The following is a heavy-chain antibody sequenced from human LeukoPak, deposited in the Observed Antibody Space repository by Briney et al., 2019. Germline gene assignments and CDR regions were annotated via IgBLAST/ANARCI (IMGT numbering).Heavy chain of an antibody. CDR2: INSDGSST. Sequence: GGSLRLSCAASGFTFSSYWMHWVRQAPGKGLVWVSRINSDGSSTSYADSVKGRFTISRDNSKNTLYLQMNSLRAEDTAVYYCAKDPAPGCSSTSCYWGYFDYWGQGTLVTVSS. CDR1: GFTFSSYW. CDR3: AKDPAPGCSSTSCYWGYFDY. J-gene: IGHJ4*02. D-gene: IGHD2-2*01. V-gene: IGHV3-74*01.